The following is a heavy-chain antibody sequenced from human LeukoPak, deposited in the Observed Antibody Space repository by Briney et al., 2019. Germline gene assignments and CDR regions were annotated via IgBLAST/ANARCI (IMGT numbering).Heavy chain of an antibody. Sequence: ASVKVSCKASGCTFTSYAMNWVRQAPGQGLEWMGWINTNTGNPTYAQGFTGRFVFSLDTSVSTAYLQISSLKAEDTAVYYCARDYCSGGSCYLKGGAGYMDVWGKGTTVTVSS. V-gene: IGHV7-4-1*02. D-gene: IGHD2-15*01. CDR3: ARDYCSGGSCYLKGGAGYMDV. CDR2: INTNTGNP. J-gene: IGHJ6*03. CDR1: GCTFTSYA.